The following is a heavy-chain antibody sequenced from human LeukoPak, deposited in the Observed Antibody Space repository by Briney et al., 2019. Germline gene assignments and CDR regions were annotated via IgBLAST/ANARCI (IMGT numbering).Heavy chain of an antibody. CDR1: GFPFSKSD. CDR2: ISASGATT. D-gene: IGHD6-13*01. J-gene: IGHJ5*02. CDR3: AKKGTSWSPRFDP. V-gene: IGHV3-23*01. Sequence: GGSLILSCAASGFPFSKSDMIWVRQAPGKGLEWVSIISASGATTFYADSVRGRFTISRDNSENTLYLELNSLRDEDTAMYHCAKKGTSWSPRFDPWGQGILVTVSS.